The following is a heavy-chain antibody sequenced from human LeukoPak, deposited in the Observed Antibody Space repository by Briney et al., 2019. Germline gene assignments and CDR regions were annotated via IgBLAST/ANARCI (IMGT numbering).Heavy chain of an antibody. V-gene: IGHV4-39*01. CDR1: GGSISSSSYY. D-gene: IGHD2-8*01. CDR3: ARPYCTNGVCYNWFDP. Sequence: SETLSLTCTVSGGSISSSSYYWGWIRQPPGKGLEWIGSIYYSGSTYYNPSLKSRVTISVDTSKNQFSLKLSSVTAADTAVYYCARPYCTNGVCYNWFDPWGQGTLVIVSS. J-gene: IGHJ5*02. CDR2: IYYSGST.